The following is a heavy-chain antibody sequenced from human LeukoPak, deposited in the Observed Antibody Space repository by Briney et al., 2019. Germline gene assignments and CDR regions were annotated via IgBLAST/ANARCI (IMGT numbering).Heavy chain of an antibody. CDR3: ARDLGLWFGESSNPVDY. V-gene: IGHV3-23*01. CDR2: ISGSGGST. Sequence: GWSLRLSCAASGFTFSSYVMRWVRQDPRAGREGAAAISGSGGSTYYADSVNGRFTISRDNDKNSLFLQMDSLRAEDTAVYYCARDLGLWFGESSNPVDYWGQGTLVTVSS. J-gene: IGHJ4*02. CDR1: GFTFSSYV. D-gene: IGHD3-10*01.